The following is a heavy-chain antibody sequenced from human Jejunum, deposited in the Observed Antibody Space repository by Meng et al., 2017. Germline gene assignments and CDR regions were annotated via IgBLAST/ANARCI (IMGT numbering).Heavy chain of an antibody. CDR1: GFTFSKAW. V-gene: IGHV3-15*01. CDR3: TTDVPSSRSSEFDY. CDR2: IKDKTGGETT. Sequence: GEVVESGGGLKQAGGSLRLSCAASGFTFSKAWMSWVRQAPGKGLEWVGLIKDKTGGETTGYAAPVKGRFTVSRDDSKSTLYLQMNSLTTEDTAVYYCTTDVPSSRSSEFDYWGQGTLVTVSS. D-gene: IGHD6-6*01. J-gene: IGHJ4*02.